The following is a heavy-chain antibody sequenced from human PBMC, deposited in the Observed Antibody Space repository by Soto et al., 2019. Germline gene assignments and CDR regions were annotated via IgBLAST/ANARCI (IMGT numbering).Heavy chain of an antibody. Sequence: CLRLSCAASGFTFSNYGMHWVRQAPGKGLEWVAVIWYDGSNKYYADSVKGRFTISRDNSKNTLYLQMNSLRAEDTAVYYCAREEYSSSWPQTLDYWGQGTLVTVSS. CDR2: IWYDGSNK. D-gene: IGHD6-13*01. CDR1: GFTFSNYG. V-gene: IGHV3-33*01. J-gene: IGHJ4*02. CDR3: AREEYSSSWPQTLDY.